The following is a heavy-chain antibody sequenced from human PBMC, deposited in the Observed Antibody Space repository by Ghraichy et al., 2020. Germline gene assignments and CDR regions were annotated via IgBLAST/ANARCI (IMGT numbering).Heavy chain of an antibody. CDR1: GFTFSSYS. V-gene: IGHV3-21*01. CDR2: INSGISYR. Sequence: GGSLRLSCAASGFTFSSYSLNWVRQAPGKGLEWVSSINSGISYRYYADSVKGRFTISRDNAENSLYLQMNSLRAEDTAVYYCARDVSGGNYHAQDVSGQGTTVTVSS. CDR3: ARDVSGGNYHAQDV. D-gene: IGHD1-7*01. J-gene: IGHJ6*02.